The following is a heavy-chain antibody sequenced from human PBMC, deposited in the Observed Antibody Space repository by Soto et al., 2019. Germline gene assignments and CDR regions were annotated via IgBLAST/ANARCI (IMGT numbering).Heavy chain of an antibody. J-gene: IGHJ6*03. CDR1: GWSFSGYC. CDR3: ARQKGGRKVRGVPYYYYMDV. Sequence: PAETLTLTCAASGWSFSGYCTSWIRQPPGKGLEWIGEINDSGSTNYNPSLKSRVTISVDTSKNQFSLQLRTVTAADTAVYYCARQKGGRKVRGVPYYYYMDVWGKGTTVTISS. V-gene: IGHV4-34*01. D-gene: IGHD3-10*01. CDR2: INDSGST.